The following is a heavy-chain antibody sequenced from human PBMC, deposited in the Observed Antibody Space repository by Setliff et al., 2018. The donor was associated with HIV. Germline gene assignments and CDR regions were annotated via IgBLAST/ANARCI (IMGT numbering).Heavy chain of an antibody. CDR1: GGSISSYY. CDR3: ARGVSSWYPLFDY. D-gene: IGHD6-13*01. Sequence: PSETLSLTCTVSGGSISSYYWGWIRQPPGKGLEWIGSIYYSGSTYYNPSLKSRVTISVDTSKNQFSLKLSSVTAADTAVYYCARGVSSWYPLFDYWGQGTLVTVSS. J-gene: IGHJ4*02. V-gene: IGHV4-39*07. CDR2: IYYSGST.